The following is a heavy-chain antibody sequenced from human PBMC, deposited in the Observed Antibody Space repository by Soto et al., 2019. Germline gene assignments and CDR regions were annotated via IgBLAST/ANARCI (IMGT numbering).Heavy chain of an antibody. CDR2: INHSGST. CDR3: AKALGDSSSWYYYYCDMDV. D-gene: IGHD6-13*01. CDR1: GGSFSGYY. V-gene: IGHV4-34*01. J-gene: IGHJ6*03. Sequence: QVQLQQWGAGLLKPSETLSLTCAVYGGSFSGYYWSWIRQPPGKGLEWIGEINHSGSTNDNPSRKRLFTISVDTSKSQFSLKLSSVTAADTAVYYCAKALGDSSSWYYYYCDMDVWVKGTPVTVSS.